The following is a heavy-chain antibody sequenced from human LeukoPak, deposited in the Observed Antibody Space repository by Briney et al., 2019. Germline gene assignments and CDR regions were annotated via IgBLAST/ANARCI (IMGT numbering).Heavy chain of an antibody. D-gene: IGHD3-10*01. Sequence: PGGSLRLSCAASGFTFSSYAMYWVRQAPGHGLEGVSAVRGSGFSTYNADSVKGRFTISRDNSKNTMYLQMNSLRAEDTAVYYCARIGGSGSYSGHYFDHWGQGTLVTVSS. V-gene: IGHV3-23*01. CDR1: GFTFSSYA. CDR2: VRGSGFST. CDR3: ARIGGSGSYSGHYFDH. J-gene: IGHJ4*02.